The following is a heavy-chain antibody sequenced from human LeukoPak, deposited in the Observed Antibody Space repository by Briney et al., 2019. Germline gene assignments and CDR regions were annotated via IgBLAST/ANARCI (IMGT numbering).Heavy chain of an antibody. CDR3: ARVEPQYYYGSGSYTFDYYYYGMDV. CDR1: GFTFSSFA. CDR2: ISGSGGIT. V-gene: IGHV3-23*01. D-gene: IGHD3-10*01. J-gene: IGHJ6*02. Sequence: PGGSLRLSCAASGFTFSSFAMSWVRQAPGKGLEWVSSISGSGGITNYADSVKGRFTISRDNSKNTLYLQMNSLRAEDTAVYYCARVEPQYYYGSGSYTFDYYYYGMDVWGQGTTVTVSS.